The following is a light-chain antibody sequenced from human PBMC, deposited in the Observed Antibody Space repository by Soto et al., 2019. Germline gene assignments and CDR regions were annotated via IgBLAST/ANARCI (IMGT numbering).Light chain of an antibody. CDR1: QSVSSY. J-gene: IGKJ1*01. CDR3: QQRLMT. CDR2: DAS. V-gene: IGKV3-11*01. Sequence: EIVLTQSPATLSLSPGERATLSCRASQSVSSYLAWYQQKPGQAPRLLIYDASSRATGIPARFSGSGSGTDFTLTISSLEPEDFAVYYRQQRLMTFGQGTKVDIK.